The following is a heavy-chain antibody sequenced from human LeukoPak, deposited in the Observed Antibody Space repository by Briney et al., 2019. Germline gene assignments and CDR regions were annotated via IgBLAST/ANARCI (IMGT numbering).Heavy chain of an antibody. D-gene: IGHD2-15*01. CDR1: GFTFSNAW. CDR3: TRGMLRQPPDY. Sequence: GGSLRLSCAASGFTFSNAWMSWVRQAPGKGLEWVTAISDDETYKFYADSVKGRLTISRDNSKNTLYLQMNSLRVEDTAIYYCTRGMLRQPPDYWGQGMLVTVSS. J-gene: IGHJ4*02. CDR2: ISDDETYK. V-gene: IGHV3-30*03.